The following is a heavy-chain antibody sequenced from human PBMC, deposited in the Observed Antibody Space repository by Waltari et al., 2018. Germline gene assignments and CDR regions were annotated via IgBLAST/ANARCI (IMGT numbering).Heavy chain of an antibody. CDR2: IFHTEAT. V-gene: IGHV4-4*02. CDR1: GDSISSYNW. J-gene: IGHJ2*01. D-gene: IGHD1-26*01. Sequence: QVQLQESGPGLVKPSGTLSLTCAISGDSISSYNWWGWVRQPPGKGLEWIAEIFHTEATDYNPSLKSRVTISLDTSKNQFSLKLSSVTAADTAVYYCARGAIVGALSGYFDLWGRGTLVTVSS. CDR3: ARGAIVGALSGYFDL.